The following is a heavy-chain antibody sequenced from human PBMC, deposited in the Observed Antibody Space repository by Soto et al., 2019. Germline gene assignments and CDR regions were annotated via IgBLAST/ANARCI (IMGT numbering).Heavy chain of an antibody. D-gene: IGHD1-26*01. J-gene: IGHJ4*02. CDR2: FYPGDSDT. V-gene: IGHV5-51*01. CDR1: GYSFTNYW. CDR3: ARGSGSYAAGFDY. Sequence: PGESLKISCKGSGYSFTNYWVAWVRQMPGKGLEWMGVFYPGDSDTRYSPSFQGQVTISGDKSIGTAYLQWSGLQASDTAIYYCARGSGSYAAGFDYCGPGTLVTVSS.